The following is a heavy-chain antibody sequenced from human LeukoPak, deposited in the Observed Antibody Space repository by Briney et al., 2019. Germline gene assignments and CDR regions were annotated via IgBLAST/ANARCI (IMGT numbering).Heavy chain of an antibody. V-gene: IGHV4-59*12. D-gene: IGHD2-15*01. CDR2: IYHSGST. CDR1: GGSISSYY. CDR3: ARAVANYYYYYMDV. Sequence: SETLSLTCTVSGGSISSYYWSWIRQPPGKGLEWIGYIYHSGSTYYNPSLKSRVTISVDRSKNQFSLKLSSVTAADTAVYYCARAVANYYYYYMDVWGKGTTVTVSS. J-gene: IGHJ6*03.